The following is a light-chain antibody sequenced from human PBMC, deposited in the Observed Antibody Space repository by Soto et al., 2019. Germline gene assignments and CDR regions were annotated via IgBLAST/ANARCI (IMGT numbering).Light chain of an antibody. CDR3: QQRRNWPPT. CDR2: DTS. J-gene: IGKJ2*01. V-gene: IGKV3-11*01. Sequence: EVVLTQSPATLSLSPGEGATLSCRASQSVGRFLAWYQQKPGQAPRLLIYDTSNRATGIPGRFSGSGSGTDFTLTIIGLEPEDFAIYYCQQRRNWPPTFGLGNKRDIK. CDR1: QSVGRF.